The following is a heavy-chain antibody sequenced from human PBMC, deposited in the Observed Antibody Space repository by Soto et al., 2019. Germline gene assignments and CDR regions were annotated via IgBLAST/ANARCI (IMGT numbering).Heavy chain of an antibody. CDR3: ARERSPIGIFGYYYLDV. V-gene: IGHV1-18*01. CDR1: GYTFTSYG. CDR2: ISAYNGNT. J-gene: IGHJ6*03. Sequence: ASVKVSCKASGYTFTSYGISWVRQAPGQGLEWMGWISAYNGNTNYAQKLQGRVTMTTDTSTSTAYMELRSLRSDDTAVYYCARERSPIGIFGYYYLDVWGKGTPVTVSS. D-gene: IGHD3-10*01.